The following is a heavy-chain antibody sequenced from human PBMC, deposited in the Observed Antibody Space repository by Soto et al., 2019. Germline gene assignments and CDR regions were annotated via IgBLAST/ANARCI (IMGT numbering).Heavy chain of an antibody. J-gene: IGHJ3*02. D-gene: IGHD2-21*02. Sequence: QVQLQESGPGLVKPSQTLSLTCTVSGGSISSGGYYWSWIRQHPGEGLEWIGYISYSGGTYYNPSLESRVTISVDTSKNQFSLKLSSVTAADTALYYCARDRVTYDAFDIWGQGTMVTVSS. V-gene: IGHV4-31*03. CDR1: GGSISSGGYY. CDR3: ARDRVTYDAFDI. CDR2: ISYSGGT.